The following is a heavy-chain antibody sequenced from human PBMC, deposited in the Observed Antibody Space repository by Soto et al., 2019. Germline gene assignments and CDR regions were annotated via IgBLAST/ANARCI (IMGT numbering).Heavy chain of an antibody. CDR2: IYWDDDK. CDR1: GFSLSTSGVG. Sequence: QITLKESGPPLVKPTQTLTLTCTFSGFSLSTSGVGVGWIRQPPGKALEWLALIYWDDDKRYSPSLKSRLTITKDTSKNQVVLTMTNMDPVDTATYYCAHIEGSGADFDYWGQGTLVTVSS. CDR3: AHIEGSGADFDY. V-gene: IGHV2-5*02. D-gene: IGHD3-10*01. J-gene: IGHJ4*02.